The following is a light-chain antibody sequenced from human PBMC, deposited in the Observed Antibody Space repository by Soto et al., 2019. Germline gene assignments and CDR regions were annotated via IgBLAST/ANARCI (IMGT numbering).Light chain of an antibody. Sequence: EIVLTQSPATLSLSPGERATLSCRASQSVSSYLACYQQKPGQDPRLLIYDASNRATGIPARFSGSGSGTDFTPTISSLEPEDFAVYYCQQRYNWAPGWTFGQGTKVEIK. CDR3: QQRYNWAPGWT. V-gene: IGKV3-11*01. CDR2: DAS. CDR1: QSVSSY. J-gene: IGKJ1*01.